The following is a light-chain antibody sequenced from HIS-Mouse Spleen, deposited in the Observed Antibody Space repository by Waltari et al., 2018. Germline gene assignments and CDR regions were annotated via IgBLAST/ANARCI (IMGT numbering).Light chain of an antibody. CDR2: EDN. V-gene: IGLV6-57*04. CDR3: QSYDSSNLV. J-gene: IGLJ3*02. CDR1: SGRIASNH. Sequence: NFMLTPPHSVSAAPGKTVTTPCTRHSGRIASNHAQWYQQRPGSAPTTVIYEDNQRPSGVPDRFSGSIDSSSNSASLTISGLKTEDEADYYCQSYDSSNLVFGGGTKLTVL.